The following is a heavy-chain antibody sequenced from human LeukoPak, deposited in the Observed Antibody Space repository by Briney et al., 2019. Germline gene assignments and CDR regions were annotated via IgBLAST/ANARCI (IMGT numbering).Heavy chain of an antibody. CDR1: GFPFTTYW. Sequence: GGSLRLSCVASGFPFTTYWMGWVRQAPGKGLEWVANIKQDGRETYYVDSVKGRFTVSRDNAKNSLFLQMNSLRVEDTAVYYCAKSQWLQFDAYDMWGQGTMVTVS. CDR3: AKSQWLQFDAYDM. J-gene: IGHJ3*02. D-gene: IGHD5-24*01. CDR2: IKQDGRET. V-gene: IGHV3-7*02.